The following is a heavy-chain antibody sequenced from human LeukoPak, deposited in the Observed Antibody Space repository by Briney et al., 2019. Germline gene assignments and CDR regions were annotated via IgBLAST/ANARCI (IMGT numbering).Heavy chain of an antibody. Sequence: GRSLRLSCAASGFTFSSYAMHWVRQAPGRGLEWVAVISYDGSNKYYADSVKGRFTTSRDNSKNTLYLQMNSLRAEDTAAYYCARDTRYFDWLSAFDYWGQGTLVTVSS. J-gene: IGHJ4*02. V-gene: IGHV3-30*04. CDR2: ISYDGSNK. CDR1: GFTFSSYA. D-gene: IGHD3-9*01. CDR3: ARDTRYFDWLSAFDY.